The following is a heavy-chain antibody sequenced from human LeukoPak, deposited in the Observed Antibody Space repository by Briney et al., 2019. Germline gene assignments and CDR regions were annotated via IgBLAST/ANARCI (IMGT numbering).Heavy chain of an antibody. Sequence: GGSLRLSCAASGFTFSSYWMHWVRQALGKGLVWVSRINSDGSSTSYADSVKGRFTISRDNAKNTLYLQMNSLRAEDTAVYYCQVSDYWYFDIWGRGTLVTVSS. V-gene: IGHV3-74*01. J-gene: IGHJ2*01. CDR1: GFTFSSYW. CDR3: QVSDYWYFDI. CDR2: INSDGSST.